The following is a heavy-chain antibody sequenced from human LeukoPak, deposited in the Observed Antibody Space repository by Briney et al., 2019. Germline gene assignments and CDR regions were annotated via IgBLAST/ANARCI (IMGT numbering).Heavy chain of an antibody. CDR2: ISTSGSNI. J-gene: IGHJ4*02. D-gene: IGHD3-22*01. V-gene: IGHV3-48*03. Sequence: PGGSLRLSCAASGFTFSTYEINWVRQAPGKGLEWLSHISTSGSNIHYADSVKGRFTISRDNAKNSLYLQMNSLSAEDTALYYCARNFGGGDSSGPYSWGQGTLVTVSS. CDR3: ARNFGGGDSSGPYS. CDR1: GFTFSTYE.